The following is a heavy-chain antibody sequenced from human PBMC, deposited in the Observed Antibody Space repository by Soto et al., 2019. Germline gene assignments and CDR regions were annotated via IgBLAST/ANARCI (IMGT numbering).Heavy chain of an antibody. D-gene: IGHD5-18*01. Sequence: GGSLRLSCAASGFTFSNAWMNWVRQAPGKGLEWVGRIKSKTDGGTTDYAAPVKGRFTTSRDDSKNTLYLQMNSLKTEDTAVYYCTTDRVYSYGYEFDYWGQGTLVTVSS. V-gene: IGHV3-15*07. CDR3: TTDRVYSYGYEFDY. CDR1: GFTFSNAW. CDR2: IKSKTDGGTT. J-gene: IGHJ4*02.